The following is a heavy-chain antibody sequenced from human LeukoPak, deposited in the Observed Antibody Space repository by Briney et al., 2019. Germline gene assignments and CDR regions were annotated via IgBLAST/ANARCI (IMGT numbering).Heavy chain of an antibody. CDR2: INHSGST. CDR3: ARSIAAAHYTGP. J-gene: IGHJ5*02. D-gene: IGHD6-13*01. Sequence: SETLSLTCAVYGGSFSGYYWSWIRQPPGKGLEWIGEINHSGSTNYNPSLKSRVTISVDTSKNQFSLKLSSVTAADTAVYYCARSIAAAHYTGPWGQGTLVTVSS. V-gene: IGHV4-34*01. CDR1: GGSFSGYY.